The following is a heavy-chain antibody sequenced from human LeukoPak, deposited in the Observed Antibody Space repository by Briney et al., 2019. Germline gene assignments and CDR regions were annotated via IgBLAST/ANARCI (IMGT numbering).Heavy chain of an antibody. V-gene: IGHV4-38-2*02. D-gene: IGHD3/OR15-3a*01. J-gene: IGHJ5*02. CDR1: DYSISSGYY. CDR2: IYHSGST. Sequence: SETLSLTCTVSDYSISSGYYWGWIRQPPGKGLEWIGSIYHSGSTYYNPSLKSRVTISVDTSKNQFSLKLSSVTAADTAVYYCARGTNWFDPWGQGTLVTVSS. CDR3: ARGTNWFDP.